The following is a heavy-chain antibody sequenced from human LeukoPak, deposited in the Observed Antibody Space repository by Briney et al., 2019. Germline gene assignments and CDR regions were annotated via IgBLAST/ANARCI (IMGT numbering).Heavy chain of an antibody. V-gene: IGHV3-73*01. CDR3: TRHGYDFWSGYYYGMDV. CDR1: GFTFSGSA. CDR2: IRSKASSYAT. J-gene: IGHJ6*02. D-gene: IGHD3-3*01. Sequence: GGSLRLSCAASGFTFSGSAMHWVRQASGKGLEWVGRIRSKASSYATAYAASVKGRFTISRDDSKNTAYLQMNSLKTEDTAVYYCTRHGYDFWSGYYYGMDVWGQGTTVTVSS.